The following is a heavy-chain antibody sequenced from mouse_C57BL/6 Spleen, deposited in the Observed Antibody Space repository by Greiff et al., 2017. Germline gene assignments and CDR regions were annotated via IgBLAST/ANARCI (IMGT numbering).Heavy chain of an antibody. Sequence: QVQLQQPGAELVMPGASVKLSCKASGYTFTSYWMHWVKQRPGQGLEWIGEIDPSDSYTNYNQKFKGKSTLTVDKSSSTAYMQLSSLTSEDSAVYYCARGGYSSYEGFAYWGQGTLVTVSA. CDR1: GYTFTSYW. CDR3: ARGGYSSYEGFAY. D-gene: IGHD2-5*01. CDR2: IDPSDSYT. V-gene: IGHV1-69*01. J-gene: IGHJ3*01.